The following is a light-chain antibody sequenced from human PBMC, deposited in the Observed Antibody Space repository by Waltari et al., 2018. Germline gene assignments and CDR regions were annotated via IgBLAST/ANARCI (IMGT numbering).Light chain of an antibody. V-gene: IGKV1-5*03. CDR1: QSISNC. J-gene: IGKJ4*01. Sequence: DIQMTQSPSTLSASVGDRVTITCRASQSISNCLAWYQQKPGKAPKLLIYKASTLESGAPSRFSGSGSGTEFTLTISSLQPDDFATYYCQQYNSYSLLTFGGGTKVEIK. CDR2: KAS. CDR3: QQYNSYSLLT.